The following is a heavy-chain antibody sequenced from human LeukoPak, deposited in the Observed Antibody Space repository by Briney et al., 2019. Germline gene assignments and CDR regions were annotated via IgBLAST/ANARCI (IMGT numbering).Heavy chain of an antibody. CDR1: GGSISSYY. J-gene: IGHJ5*02. CDR3: ARHPTYYYGSGSYYRQSWFDP. D-gene: IGHD3-10*01. CDR2: IYPSGNT. V-gene: IGHV4-59*08. Sequence: SETLSLTCTVSGGSISSYYWSWIRQPPGKGLEWIGYIYPSGNTNFNPSLMSRVTMSIDTSKNQFSLKLSSVTAADTAVYYCARHPTYYYGSGSYYRQSWFDPWGQGTLVTVSS.